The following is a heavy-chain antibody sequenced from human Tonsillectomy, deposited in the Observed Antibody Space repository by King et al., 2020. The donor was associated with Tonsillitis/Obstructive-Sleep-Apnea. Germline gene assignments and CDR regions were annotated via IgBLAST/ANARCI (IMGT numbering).Heavy chain of an antibody. D-gene: IGHD3-3*01. CDR2: IIPIVGIA. J-gene: IGHJ4*02. V-gene: IGHV1-69*09. CDR1: GGSFSNYI. CDR3: ATGSVAGSYDFSTNY. Sequence: QLVQSGAEVKKPGSSVKVSCKASGGSFSNYIISWVQQAPGQGLEWMGRIIPIVGIANYAQKFQGRVTITADKSTSTAYMELSSLRSEDTAVYYCATGSVAGSYDFSTNYWGQGTLVTVSS.